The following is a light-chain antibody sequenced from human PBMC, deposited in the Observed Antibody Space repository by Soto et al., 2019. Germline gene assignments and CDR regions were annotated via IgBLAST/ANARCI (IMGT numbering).Light chain of an antibody. CDR1: EKISRY. CDR2: AAS. J-gene: IGKJ4*02. V-gene: IGKV1-39*01. Sequence: DIQVTQSPSSLSASVGDRVTITCRASEKISRYMNWYQQKSGQAPRLLVFAASHLQSGVPSRFSGSYSWPEFTLTITSLQVDDFASYFCQESQTTPGTFGRGTRVEVK. CDR3: QESQTTPGT.